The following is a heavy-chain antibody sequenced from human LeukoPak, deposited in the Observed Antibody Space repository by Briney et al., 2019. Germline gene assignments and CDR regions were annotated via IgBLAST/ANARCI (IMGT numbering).Heavy chain of an antibody. CDR1: GFTFSNYW. CDR3: TSELSWLPTLDY. J-gene: IGHJ4*02. Sequence: GGSLRLSCAASGFTFSNYWMHWVRQAPGKGLVWVSRINSDGSSTRYADSVKGRFTISRDNAKNTLYLQMNSLRAEDTAVYYCTSELSWLPTLDYWGQGTLVTVSS. CDR2: INSDGSST. D-gene: IGHD3-9*01. V-gene: IGHV3-74*01.